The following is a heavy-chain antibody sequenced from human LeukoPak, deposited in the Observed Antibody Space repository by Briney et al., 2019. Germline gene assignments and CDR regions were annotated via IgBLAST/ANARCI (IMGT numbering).Heavy chain of an antibody. D-gene: IGHD6-6*01. J-gene: IGHJ4*02. Sequence: ASVKVSCKASGGTFSSYAISWVRQAPGQGLEWMGGIIPIFGTANYAQKFQGRVTITADESTSTAYMELSSLRSEDTAVYYCARGLSPTYSSSRSVDCWGQGTLVTVSS. V-gene: IGHV1-69*13. CDR1: GGTFSSYA. CDR3: ARGLSPTYSSSRSVDC. CDR2: IIPIFGTA.